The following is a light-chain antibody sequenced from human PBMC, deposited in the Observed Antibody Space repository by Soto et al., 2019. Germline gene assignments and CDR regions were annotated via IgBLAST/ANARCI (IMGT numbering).Light chain of an antibody. J-gene: IGLJ1*01. CDR3: VAWDHSLNGYV. V-gene: IGLV1-36*01. CDR1: SSNIGNNA. Sequence: QSVLTQPPSVSEAPRQRVTICCSGSSSNIGNNAVNWYQQLPGKAPKLLIYYDDLLPSGVSDRFSGSKSGTSASLAISGLQSEDGADYYCVAWDHSLNGYVFGTGTKLTVL. CDR2: YDD.